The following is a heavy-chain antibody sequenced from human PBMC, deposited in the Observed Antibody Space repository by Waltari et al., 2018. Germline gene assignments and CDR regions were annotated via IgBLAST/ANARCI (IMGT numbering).Heavy chain of an antibody. CDR2: INHKGST. V-gene: IGHV4-34*01. J-gene: IGHJ4*02. Sequence: VQLQQWGAGLLTPSETLSLTCAVYGGSFSGYYWSWIRQPPVKGLEWIGEINHKGSTKYNPSLKSRVTISVETCKNQLSLKQSSVTAADTAVYYCARSLNSSSWYTIGDYWGQGTLVTVSS. CDR3: ARSLNSSSWYTIGDY. D-gene: IGHD6-13*01. CDR1: GGSFSGYY.